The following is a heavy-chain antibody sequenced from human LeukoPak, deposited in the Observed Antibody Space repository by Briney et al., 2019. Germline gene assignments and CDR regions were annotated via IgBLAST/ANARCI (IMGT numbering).Heavy chain of an antibody. Sequence: ASVKVSCKASVDTFSSYAISWVRQAPGQGLEWMGKIIPLLGIANYAQKCQGRVTITADKSTSTAYMELSSLRSEDTAVYYCARAKDAVAATGIDYWGQGTLVTVSS. D-gene: IGHD2-15*01. CDR1: VDTFSSYA. J-gene: IGHJ4*02. CDR2: IIPLLGIA. V-gene: IGHV1-69*04. CDR3: ARAKDAVAATGIDY.